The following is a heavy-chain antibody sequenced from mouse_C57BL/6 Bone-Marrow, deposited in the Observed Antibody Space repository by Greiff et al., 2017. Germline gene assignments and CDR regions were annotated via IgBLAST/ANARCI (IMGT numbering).Heavy chain of an antibody. CDR3: ARRLLRRYFDV. D-gene: IGHD2-4*01. CDR1: GYTFTSYW. J-gene: IGHJ1*03. Sequence: QVQLQQSGAELVKPGASVKLSCKASGYTFTSYWMQWVKQRPGQGLEWIGEIDPSDSYTNYNQKFKGKATLTVDTSSSTAYMQLSSLTSEDSAVYYCARRLLRRYFDVWGTGTTVTVSS. CDR2: IDPSDSYT. V-gene: IGHV1-50*01.